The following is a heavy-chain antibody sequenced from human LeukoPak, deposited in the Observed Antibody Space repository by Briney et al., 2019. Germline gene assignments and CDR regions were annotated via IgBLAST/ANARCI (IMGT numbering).Heavy chain of an antibody. Sequence: GGSLRLSCAASKFTVSSKYMSWVRQAPGKGLEWVSVIYSGGSTHYADSVKGRFTISRDNSKNTLCLQMNSLRAADTAVYYCARDKGTSYLSSFDYWGQGTLVTVSS. V-gene: IGHV3-66*02. D-gene: IGHD6-6*01. J-gene: IGHJ4*02. CDR1: KFTVSSKY. CDR3: ARDKGTSYLSSFDY. CDR2: IYSGGST.